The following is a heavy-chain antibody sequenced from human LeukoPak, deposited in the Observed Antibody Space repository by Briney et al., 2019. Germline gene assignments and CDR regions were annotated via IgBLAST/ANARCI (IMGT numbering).Heavy chain of an antibody. D-gene: IGHD1-1*01. CDR3: ARGRLEAPHDAFDI. CDR1: GFTFSDYY. J-gene: IGHJ3*02. CDR2: ISSSGSTI. Sequence: PGGSLRLSCAASGFTFSDYYMSWIRQAPGKGLEWVSYISSSGSTIYYADSVKGRFTISGDNAKNSLYLQMNSLRAEDTAVYYCARGRLEAPHDAFDIWGQGTMVTVSS. V-gene: IGHV3-11*01.